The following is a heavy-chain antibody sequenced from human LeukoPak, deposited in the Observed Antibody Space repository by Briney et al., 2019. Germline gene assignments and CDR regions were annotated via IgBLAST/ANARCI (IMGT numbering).Heavy chain of an antibody. J-gene: IGHJ6*04. CDR3: ARDGITMIRGVIPYGMDV. D-gene: IGHD3-10*01. V-gene: IGHV3-53*01. CDR2: IYSGGST. CDR1: GFTVSSNY. Sequence: GGSPRLSCAASGFTVSSNYMSWVRQAPGKGLEWVSVIYSGGSTYYADSVQGRFTISRDNSKNTLFLQMNSLRAEDTAVYYCARDGITMIRGVIPYGMDVWGKGTTVTVSS.